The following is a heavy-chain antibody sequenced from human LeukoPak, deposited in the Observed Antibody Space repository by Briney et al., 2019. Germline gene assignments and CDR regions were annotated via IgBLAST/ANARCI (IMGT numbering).Heavy chain of an antibody. V-gene: IGHV4-59*01. CDR3: ARGGAARLHFQN. J-gene: IGHJ1*01. Sequence: SETLSLTFTVSGGSISTYYWNWIRQPPGKGLEWIGYIYHSGSTNYNPSLQSRVTISVDTSKNQFSLNLNSVTAADTAVYYCARGGAARLHFQNWGQGTLVTVSS. CDR2: IYHSGST. D-gene: IGHD6-6*01. CDR1: GGSISTYY.